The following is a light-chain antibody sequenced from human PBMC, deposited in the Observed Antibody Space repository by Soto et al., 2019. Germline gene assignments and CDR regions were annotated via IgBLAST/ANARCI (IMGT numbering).Light chain of an antibody. Sequence: QSALTQPASVSGSPGQSITISCTGTSSDVGGFDFVSWFQRRPGKAPRLIIYEVTNRPSGISDRFSGSKSGNTASLTISGLQAEDEADYFCSSYAGSHTPWVFGGGTKLTVL. CDR2: EVT. CDR1: SSDVGGFDF. V-gene: IGLV2-14*01. CDR3: SSYAGSHTPWV. J-gene: IGLJ3*02.